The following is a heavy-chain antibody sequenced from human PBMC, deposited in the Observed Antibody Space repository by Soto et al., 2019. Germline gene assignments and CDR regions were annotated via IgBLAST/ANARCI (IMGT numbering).Heavy chain of an antibody. J-gene: IGHJ4*02. CDR2: IYWDDDK. D-gene: IGHD4-17*01. CDR3: ARTFYGGNSFDY. CDR1: GFSLSTSGVG. Sequence: QITLKESCPTLVKPTQTLTLTCTFSGFSLSTSGVGVGWIRQPPGKALEWLAVIYWDDDKRYSPSLKSRLTITKDTTKNQVVLTMTNMDPVDTATYYCARTFYGGNSFDYWGQGTLVTVSS. V-gene: IGHV2-5*02.